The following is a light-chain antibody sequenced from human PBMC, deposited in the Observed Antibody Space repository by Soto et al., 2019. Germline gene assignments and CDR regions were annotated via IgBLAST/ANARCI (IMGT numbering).Light chain of an antibody. Sequence: EIVLTQSPATLSLSPGERATLSCRASQGINIYLAWYQQIPGQAPRLLIYAASTRATGIPARFSGSGSGTEFTLTINSLQSEDFAVYYCQQYDKWPITFGQGTQLEVK. CDR2: AAS. CDR1: QGINIY. CDR3: QQYDKWPIT. V-gene: IGKV3-15*01. J-gene: IGKJ5*01.